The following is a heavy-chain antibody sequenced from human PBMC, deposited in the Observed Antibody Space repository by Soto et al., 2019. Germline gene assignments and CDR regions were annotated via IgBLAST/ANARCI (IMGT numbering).Heavy chain of an antibody. CDR3: ARDRNYYYDSSGYYRPDAFDI. D-gene: IGHD3-22*01. CDR1: GGTFSSYA. J-gene: IGHJ3*02. V-gene: IGHV1-69*13. CDR2: IIPIFGTA. Sequence: ASVKVSCKASGGTFSSYAISWARQAPGQGLEWMGGIIPIFGTANYAQKFQGRVTITADESTSTAYMELSSLRSEDTAVYYCARDRNYYYDSSGYYRPDAFDIWGQGTMVTVSS.